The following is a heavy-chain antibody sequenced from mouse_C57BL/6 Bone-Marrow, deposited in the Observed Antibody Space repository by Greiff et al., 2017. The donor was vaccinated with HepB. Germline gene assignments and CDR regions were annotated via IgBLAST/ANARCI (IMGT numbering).Heavy chain of an antibody. V-gene: IGHV1-18*01. Sequence: EVQLQQSGPELVKPGASVKIPCKASGYTFTDYNMDWVKQSHGKSLEWIGDINPNNGGTIYNQKFKGKATLTVDKSSSTAYMELRSLTSEDTAVYYCARGAYGKEFAYWGQGTLVTVSA. CDR1: GYTFTDYN. J-gene: IGHJ3*01. D-gene: IGHD6-5*01. CDR3: ARGAYGKEFAY. CDR2: INPNNGGT.